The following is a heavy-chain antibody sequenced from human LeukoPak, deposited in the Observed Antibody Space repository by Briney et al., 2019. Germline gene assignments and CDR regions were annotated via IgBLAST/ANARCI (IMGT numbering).Heavy chain of an antibody. D-gene: IGHD2-15*01. J-gene: IGHJ3*02. CDR2: IHYTGST. CDR1: GGSISSYY. V-gene: IGHV4-59*01. CDR3: ARYCGGGSCDYNAFDI. Sequence: QPSETLSLTCTVSGGSISSYYWSWIRQSPGKGLECIGYIHYTGSTNYNPSLKSRVTISVETSKNQFSLKLKSVTAADTAVYYCARYCGGGSCDYNAFDIWGQGTMVTVSS.